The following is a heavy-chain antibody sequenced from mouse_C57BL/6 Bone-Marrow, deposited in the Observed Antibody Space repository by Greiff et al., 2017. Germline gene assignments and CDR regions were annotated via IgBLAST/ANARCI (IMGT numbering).Heavy chain of an antibody. CDR3: ARYHVHWYFDV. V-gene: IGHV5-17*01. J-gene: IGHJ1*03. Sequence: EVQVVESGGGLVKPGGSLKLSCAASGFTFSDYGMHWVRQAPEKGLEWVAYISSGSSTIYYADTVKGRFTISRDNAKNTLFLQMTSLRSEDTAMYYCARYHVHWYFDVWGTGTTVTVSS. CDR1: GFTFSDYG. CDR2: ISSGSSTI.